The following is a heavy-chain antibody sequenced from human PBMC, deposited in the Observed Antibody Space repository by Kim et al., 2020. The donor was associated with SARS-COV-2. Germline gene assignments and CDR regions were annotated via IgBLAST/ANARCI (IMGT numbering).Heavy chain of an antibody. D-gene: IGHD5-18*01. Sequence: YNPSLKSRVTRSVETSKTQCTLKRSSVTAADTAVYYCARHRRGSYGIFDIWGQGTMVTVSS. J-gene: IGHJ3*02. V-gene: IGHV4-59*08. CDR3: ARHRRGSYGIFDI.